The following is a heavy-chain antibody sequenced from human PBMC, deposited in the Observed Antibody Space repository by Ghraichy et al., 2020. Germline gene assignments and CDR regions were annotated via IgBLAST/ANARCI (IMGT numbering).Heavy chain of an antibody. CDR2: INHSGST. V-gene: IGHV4-34*01. Sequence: GSLRLSCAVYGGSFSGYYWSWIRQPPGKGLEWIGEINHSGSTNYNPSLKSRVTISVDTSKNQFSLKLSSVTAADTAVYYCVGGNYYFDYWGQGTLVTVSS. J-gene: IGHJ4*02. D-gene: IGHD4-23*01. CDR3: VGGNYYFDY. CDR1: GGSFSGYY.